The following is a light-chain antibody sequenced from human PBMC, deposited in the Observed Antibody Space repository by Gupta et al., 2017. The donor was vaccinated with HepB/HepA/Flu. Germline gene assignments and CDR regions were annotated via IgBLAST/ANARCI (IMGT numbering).Light chain of an antibody. J-gene: IGKJ2*01. CDR2: GAS. CDR1: EAMDNY. CDR3: QQYSSSPYN. V-gene: IGKV3-20*01. Sequence: DIVLTQSPGTLSLSPGESASLSCRASEAMDNYLAWYSQKPGQPPRLLIYGASTRATGIPERFSGGASGKDYTLTISRLEPDDFAVYYCQQYSSSPYNFGQGTNLEIK.